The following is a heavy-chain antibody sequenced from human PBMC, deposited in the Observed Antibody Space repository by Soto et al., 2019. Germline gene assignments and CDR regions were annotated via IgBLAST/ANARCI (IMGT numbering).Heavy chain of an antibody. J-gene: IGHJ6*02. V-gene: IGHV1-46*01. CDR3: AREVKTASYYYGMDV. Sequence: ASVKVSCKASGYTFTSYHMHSARTAPGQGLGWMGIINPTAGSTSYAQKFQGRVTVTRDTSTSTVYMELSSLRSDDTAVYYCAREVKTASYYYGMDVWGQGTTVTVSS. CDR2: INPTAGST. CDR1: GYTFTSYH.